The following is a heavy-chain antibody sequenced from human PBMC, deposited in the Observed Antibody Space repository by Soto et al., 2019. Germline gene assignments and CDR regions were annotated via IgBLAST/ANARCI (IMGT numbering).Heavy chain of an antibody. CDR3: ARDPVRRGWFDP. CDR2: IYYIGST. J-gene: IGHJ5*02. Sequence: QVQLQESGPGLVKPSQTLSLTCTVSGGSISSGGYYWICIRQHPGKGLEWVGYIYYIGSTYYNPSLKSRVTISVDTSKNQFSLKLSSVTAADTAVYYCARDPVRRGWFDPWGQGTLVTVSS. CDR1: GGSISSGGYY. V-gene: IGHV4-31*03. D-gene: IGHD4-17*01.